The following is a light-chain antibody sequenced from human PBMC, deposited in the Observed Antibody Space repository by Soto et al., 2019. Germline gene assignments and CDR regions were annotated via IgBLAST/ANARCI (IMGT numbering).Light chain of an antibody. CDR1: SSNIGAGYD. J-gene: IGLJ1*01. CDR2: GNS. Sequence: QSALTQPPSVSGAPGQRVTTSCTGSSSNIGAGYDVHWYQQLPGTAPKLLIYGNSNRPSGVPDRFSGSKSGTSASLAITGLQAEDEADYYCQSYDSSLSGYVFGTGTKV. V-gene: IGLV1-40*01. CDR3: QSYDSSLSGYV.